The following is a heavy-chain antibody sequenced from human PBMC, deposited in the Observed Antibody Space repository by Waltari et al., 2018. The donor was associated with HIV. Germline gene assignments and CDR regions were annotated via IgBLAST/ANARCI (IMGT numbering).Heavy chain of an antibody. Sequence: QVQLVESGGGLVQPGGSLRLSCAASGFIFRDFAIHWVRQATGKGLGWVAVISRDGSSKYYADSVQGRFTISRDNSKNALHLHMNSLRPKDTAVYYCAREGSVAAPFDFWGLGTLVTVSS. V-gene: IGHV3-30*01. D-gene: IGHD2-15*01. J-gene: IGHJ4*02. CDR2: ISRDGSSK. CDR1: GFIFRDFA. CDR3: AREGSVAAPFDF.